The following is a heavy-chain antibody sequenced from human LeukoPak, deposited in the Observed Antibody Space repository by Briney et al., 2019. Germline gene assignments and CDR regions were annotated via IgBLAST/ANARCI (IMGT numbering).Heavy chain of an antibody. J-gene: IGHJ3*02. D-gene: IGHD3-16*02. CDR2: IRYDGSIK. CDR3: AKPLIMITFGGVIFIRSAFDI. CDR1: GFTFSTYG. Sequence: GGSLRLSCAASGFTFSTYGMHWVRQAPGKGLEWVAFIRYDGSIKKYADSVKGRFTISRDNSKNTLYLQMNSLRAEDTAVYYCAKPLIMITFGGVIFIRSAFDIWGQGTMVTVSS. V-gene: IGHV3-30*02.